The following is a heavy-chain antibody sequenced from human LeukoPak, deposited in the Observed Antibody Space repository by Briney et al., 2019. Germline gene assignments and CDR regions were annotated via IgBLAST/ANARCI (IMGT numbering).Heavy chain of an antibody. CDR3: AKDRYVGDSYGVDY. D-gene: IGHD5-18*01. V-gene: IGHV3-30*02. CDR1: GFTFSSYG. CDR2: IRYDGSNK. Sequence: GGSLRLSCAASGFTFSSYGMHWVRQAPGKGLEWVAFIRYDGSNKYYADSVKGRFTISRDNSKNTLYLQMNSLRAEDTAVYYCAKDRYVGDSYGVDYWGQGTLVTVSS. J-gene: IGHJ4*02.